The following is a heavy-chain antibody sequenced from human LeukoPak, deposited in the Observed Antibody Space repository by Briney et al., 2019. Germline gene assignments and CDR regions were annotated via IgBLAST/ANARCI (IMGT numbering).Heavy chain of an antibody. CDR1: GFTFSSYS. D-gene: IGHD5-12*01. CDR3: SRGAREYSGTGAFDI. Sequence: VGSLRLSCAASGFTFSSYSMNWVRQAPGKGLEWVSSISSTRSYISYADSVKGRFTISRDKAKNTLYLQMNSLRAGDTAVYYCSRGAREYSGTGAFDIWGQGQMDTVSS. V-gene: IGHV3-21*01. J-gene: IGHJ3*02. CDR2: ISSTRSYI.